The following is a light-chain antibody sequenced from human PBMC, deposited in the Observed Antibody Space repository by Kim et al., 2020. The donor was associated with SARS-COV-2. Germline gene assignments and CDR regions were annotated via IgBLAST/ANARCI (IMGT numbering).Light chain of an antibody. CDR3: QAWDSSTYIYV. CDR2: QDN. V-gene: IGLV3-1*01. Sequence: SYELTQPPSVSVSPGQTASITCSGYKLGDKYVSWYQQKPGQSPVVVIYQDNQRPSGIPERFSGSNSGNTATLTISGTQAMDEADYYCQAWDSSTYIYVFG. J-gene: IGLJ1*01. CDR1: KLGDKY.